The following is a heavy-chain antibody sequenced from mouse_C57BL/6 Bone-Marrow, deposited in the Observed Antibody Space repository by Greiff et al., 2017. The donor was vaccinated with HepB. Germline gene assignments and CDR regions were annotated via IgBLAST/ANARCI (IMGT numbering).Heavy chain of an antibody. J-gene: IGHJ1*03. V-gene: IGHV1-55*01. CDR2: IYPGSGST. CDR3: ARDYGSSLWYFDV. Sequence: QVQLQQPGAELVNPGASVKMSCKASGYTFTSYWITWVKQRPGQGLEWIGDIYPGSGSTNYNEKFKSKATLTVDTSSSTAYMQLSSLTSEDSAVYDCARDYGSSLWYFDVWGTGTTVTVSS. D-gene: IGHD1-1*01. CDR1: GYTFTSYW.